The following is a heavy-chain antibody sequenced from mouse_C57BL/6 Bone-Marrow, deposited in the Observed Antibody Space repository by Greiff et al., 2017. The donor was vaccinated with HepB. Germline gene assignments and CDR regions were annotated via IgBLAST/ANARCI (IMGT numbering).Heavy chain of an antibody. CDR2: IYPRSGNT. D-gene: IGHD1-1*01. CDR3: ARLTTVVFDY. V-gene: IGHV1-81*01. J-gene: IGHJ2*01. CDR1: GYTFTSYG. Sequence: VQRVESGAELARPGASVKLSCKASGYTFTSYGISWVKQRTGQGLEWIGEIYPRSGNTYYNEKFKGKATLTADKSSSTAYIELRSLTSEDSAVYFCARLTTVVFDYWGQGTTLTVSS.